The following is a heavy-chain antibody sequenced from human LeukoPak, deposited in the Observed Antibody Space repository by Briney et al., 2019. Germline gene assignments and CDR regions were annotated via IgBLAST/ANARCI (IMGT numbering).Heavy chain of an antibody. J-gene: IGHJ4*02. V-gene: IGHV3-48*03. CDR1: GFTLSNYE. CDR3: ASLSVAVTRRSDL. Sequence: GGSLRLSCAPFGFTLSNYEMNWVRLTPGKGLEWISYITKGGATVLHAESVEGRFTIYRHNAKNSLYLQMNSQIAEDTALYFCASLSVAVTRRSDLWGQGTLVTVSS. CDR2: ITKGGATV. D-gene: IGHD6-19*01.